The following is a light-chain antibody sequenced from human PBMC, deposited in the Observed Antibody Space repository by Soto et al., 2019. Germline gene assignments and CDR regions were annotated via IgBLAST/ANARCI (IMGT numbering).Light chain of an antibody. V-gene: IGKV1-5*01. CDR3: QQYDSFSVT. Sequence: DIQMTQSPSTLSASVGDRVTITCRASQSISSWLAWYLQKPGKAPKLLIHDASSLESGVPARFSGSGSGTEFTLSISSLQPDDLATYYCQQYDSFSVTFGQGTRLEIK. J-gene: IGKJ5*01. CDR2: DAS. CDR1: QSISSW.